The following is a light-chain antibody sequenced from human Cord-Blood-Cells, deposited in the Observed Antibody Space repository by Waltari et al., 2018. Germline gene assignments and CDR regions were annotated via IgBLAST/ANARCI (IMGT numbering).Light chain of an antibody. Sequence: DNQMTQSPSSLSASVGDRVTITCQASQDISNYLNWYQQKPGKAPKLLIYDASNLETGVPSRFSGSGSGTDFTFTISSLQPEDIATYYCQQYDNLLTFGGGTKVEIK. CDR1: QDISNY. CDR2: DAS. V-gene: IGKV1-33*01. J-gene: IGKJ4*01. CDR3: QQYDNLLT.